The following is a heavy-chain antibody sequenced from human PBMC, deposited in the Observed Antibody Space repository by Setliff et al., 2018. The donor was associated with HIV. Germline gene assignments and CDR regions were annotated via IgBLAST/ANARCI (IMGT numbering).Heavy chain of an antibody. J-gene: IGHJ3*02. D-gene: IGHD3-3*01. Sequence: GESLKISCKGSGYSFTTYWIGWVRQMPGKGLEWMGIIYPYDSDTRYSPSFQGQVTISVDKSISTAYVQWSGLKASDTAMYYCARRPYYDSWSGHQAFEIWGQGTMVTVSS. CDR3: ARRPYYDSWSGHQAFEI. V-gene: IGHV5-51*01. CDR2: IYPYDSDT. CDR1: GYSFTTYW.